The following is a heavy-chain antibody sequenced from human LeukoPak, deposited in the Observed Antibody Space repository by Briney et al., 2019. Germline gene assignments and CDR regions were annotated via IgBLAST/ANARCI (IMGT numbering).Heavy chain of an antibody. J-gene: IGHJ4*01. Sequence: GESLKISCKGSGYSFTDYWIGWVRQMPGKGLEWMGIICPRDSDTRYSPSFQGQVTISADKSTSTAYLQWSSLKASDTAIYYCARVDTAMAAFDYWGQGTLVTVSS. CDR2: ICPRDSDT. D-gene: IGHD5-18*01. CDR1: GYSFTDYW. CDR3: ARVDTAMAAFDY. V-gene: IGHV5-51*01.